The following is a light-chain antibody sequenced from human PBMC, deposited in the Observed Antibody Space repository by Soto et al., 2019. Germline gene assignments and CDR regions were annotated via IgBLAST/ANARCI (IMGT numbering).Light chain of an antibody. CDR3: QQRSNWPPIT. Sequence: EIVLTQSPATLSLSPGERATLSCRASQSVSSYLAWYQQKPGQAPRLLIYDASNRATGIPARFSGSGSGTDFTLTISSLEPEDFAVYYCQQRSNWPPITVGQWTRLEIK. V-gene: IGKV3-11*01. CDR2: DAS. J-gene: IGKJ5*01. CDR1: QSVSSY.